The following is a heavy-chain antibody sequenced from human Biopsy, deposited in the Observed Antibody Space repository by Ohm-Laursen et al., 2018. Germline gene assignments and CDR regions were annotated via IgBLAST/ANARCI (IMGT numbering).Heavy chain of an antibody. CDR3: ARVGAGAPSIDYFDY. D-gene: IGHD1-26*01. V-gene: IGHV4-59*07. Sequence: SDTLSLTCTVSGGSIGSFFWSWIRQPPGKGLEWIGYIYYSGSTNYNPSLRSRVTISVDRSKNQFSLELSSVTAADTAVYYCARVGAGAPSIDYFDYWGQGALVTVPS. CDR1: GGSIGSFF. CDR2: IYYSGST. J-gene: IGHJ4*02.